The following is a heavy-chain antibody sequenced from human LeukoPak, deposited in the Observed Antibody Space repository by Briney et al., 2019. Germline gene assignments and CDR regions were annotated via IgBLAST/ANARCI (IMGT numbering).Heavy chain of an antibody. V-gene: IGHV7-4-1*02. CDR1: GYTFTSHA. CDR2: INTNTGNP. CDR3: ARPYCSGGSCYRPPYGMDV. Sequence: ASVKVSCKASGYTFTSHAMNWVRQAPGQGLEWMGWINTNTGNPTYAQGFTGRFVFSLDTSVSTAYLQISSLKAEDTAVYYCARPYCSGGSCYRPPYGMDVWGQGTTVTVSS. J-gene: IGHJ6*02. D-gene: IGHD2-15*01.